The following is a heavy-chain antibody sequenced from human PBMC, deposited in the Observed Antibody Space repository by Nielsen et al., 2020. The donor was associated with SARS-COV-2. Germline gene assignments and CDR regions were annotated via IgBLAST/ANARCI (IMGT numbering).Heavy chain of an antibody. CDR1: GFTFGSYA. Sequence: GGSLRLSCAASGFTFGSYAMNWVRQAPGKGLEWVSSISADGFVTYYAHSVKGRFTISRDNSKNTLYLQMNSLRAEDTAIYYCAKDLFIWGEFDYWGQGTLVTVSS. CDR3: AKDLFIWGEFDY. J-gene: IGHJ4*02. V-gene: IGHV3-23*01. D-gene: IGHD3-16*01. CDR2: ISADGFVT.